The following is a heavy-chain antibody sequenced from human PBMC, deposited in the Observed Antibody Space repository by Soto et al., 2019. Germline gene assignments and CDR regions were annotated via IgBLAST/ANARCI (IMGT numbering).Heavy chain of an antibody. CDR1: GFTFSSYA. CDR2: ISGGRGST. CDR3: AKDRYSSGDYFDY. Sequence: GGSLRLSCAASGFTFSSYAMSWVRQAPGKGLEWVSAISGGRGSTHYADSVKGRFTISRDTSKNTLYLQMNSLRAADTAVYYCAKDRYSSGDYFDYWGQGTLVTVSS. D-gene: IGHD6-19*01. V-gene: IGHV3-23*01. J-gene: IGHJ4*02.